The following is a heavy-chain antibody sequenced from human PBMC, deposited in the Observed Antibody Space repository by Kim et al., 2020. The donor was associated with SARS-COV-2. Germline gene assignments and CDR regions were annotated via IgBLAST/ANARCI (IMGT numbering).Heavy chain of an antibody. CDR2: ISGSGGST. D-gene: IGHD3-16*01. CDR3: AKGDGGLPRHLSPNDY. V-gene: IGHV3-23*01. CDR1: GFTFSSYA. Sequence: GGSLRLSCAASGFTFSSYAMSWVRQAPGKGLEWVSAISGSGGSTYYADSVKGRFTISRDNSKNTLYLQMNSLRAEDTAVYYCAKGDGGLPRHLSPNDYWGQGTLVTVSS. J-gene: IGHJ4*02.